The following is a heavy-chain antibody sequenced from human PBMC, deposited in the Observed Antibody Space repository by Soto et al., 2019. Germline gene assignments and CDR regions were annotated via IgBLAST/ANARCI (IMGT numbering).Heavy chain of an antibody. CDR1: GGTFSSYT. Sequence: QVQLQQSGAEVNKPGSSVKVSCKSSGGTFSSYTISWVRQAPGQGLEWRGRIIPILGIANYAQKFQGRVTITADKATSTAYMELSSLRSEDTAVYYCAVRLHCGSTSCYEEGWFDPWGQGTLVTVSS. D-gene: IGHD2-2*01. V-gene: IGHV1-69*02. CDR2: IIPILGIA. J-gene: IGHJ5*02. CDR3: AVRLHCGSTSCYEEGWFDP.